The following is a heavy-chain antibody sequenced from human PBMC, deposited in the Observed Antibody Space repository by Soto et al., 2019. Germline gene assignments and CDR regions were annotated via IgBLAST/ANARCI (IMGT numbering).Heavy chain of an antibody. CDR1: GYSFTSYD. CDR3: ARVLLYSSSTSCYAIDAFDI. CDR2: MNPNSGNT. D-gene: IGHD2-2*01. Sequence: ASVKGACKASGYSFTSYDINWGRQANRKGLERMGWMNPNSGNTGYAQKFQGRVTMPRNTSISTAYMELSSLRSEDTAVYYCARVLLYSSSTSCYAIDAFDILRHRTMVPVSS. V-gene: IGHV1-8*01. J-gene: IGHJ3*02.